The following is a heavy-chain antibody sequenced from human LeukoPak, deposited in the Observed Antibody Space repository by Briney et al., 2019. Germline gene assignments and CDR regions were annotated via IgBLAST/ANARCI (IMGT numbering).Heavy chain of an antibody. CDR3: ARKGSPGSGYYRRAFDI. J-gene: IGHJ3*02. Sequence: SETLSLTCAVYGGSFSGYYWSWIRQPPGKGLEWIGQINHSGSTNYNPSLKSRVTISVDTSTYPFSLKLSSVTAADTAVYYCARKGSPGSGYYRRAFDIWGQGTMVTVSS. CDR2: INHSGST. D-gene: IGHD3-22*01. CDR1: GGSFSGYY. V-gene: IGHV4-34*01.